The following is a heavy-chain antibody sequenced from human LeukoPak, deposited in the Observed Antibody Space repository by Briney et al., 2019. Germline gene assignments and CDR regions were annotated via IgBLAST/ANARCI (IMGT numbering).Heavy chain of an antibody. D-gene: IGHD3-10*01. CDR1: GFSFDTYA. CDR3: AREIFGSGGYPDF. J-gene: IGHJ4*02. Sequence: GGSLRLSCAASGFSFDTYAMHWVRQAPGQGLEWVALIWHDGSHKFYSNSVRGQFTISRDNSKNTVYLQMNNLRPDDTAVYYCAREIFGSGGYPDFWGQGTLVTVSS. CDR2: IWHDGSHK. V-gene: IGHV3-33*01.